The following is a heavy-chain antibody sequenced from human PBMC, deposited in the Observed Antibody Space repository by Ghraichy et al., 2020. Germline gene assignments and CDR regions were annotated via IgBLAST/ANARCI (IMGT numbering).Heavy chain of an antibody. V-gene: IGHV3-23*01. D-gene: IGHD5-12*01. Sequence: GGSLRLSCVASGFTFSNHALSWVRQAPGEGLEWVAGLGGRGTGTYYADSVRGRFTISRDNSKNTLSLQMSSLRVEDTALYYCARRSGYDTDHFDYWGQGTLVTVSS. CDR1: GFTFSNHA. CDR3: ARRSGYDTDHFDY. CDR2: LGGRGTGT. J-gene: IGHJ4*02.